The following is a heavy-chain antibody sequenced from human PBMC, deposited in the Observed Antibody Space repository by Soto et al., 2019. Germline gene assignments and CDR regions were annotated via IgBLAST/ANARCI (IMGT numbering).Heavy chain of an antibody. CDR3: ARTLSWRRAPFDS. Sequence: PGGSLRLSCAASGFSFNTYSMNWVRQAPGKGLEWVSYISGSSQTILYADSVRGRFTISRDNANNSTYLQMVSLRDEDTAVYYCARTLSWRRAPFDSWGQGTMVTVYS. D-gene: IGHD2-15*01. CDR2: ISGSSQTI. V-gene: IGHV3-48*02. CDR1: GFSFNTYS. J-gene: IGHJ4*02.